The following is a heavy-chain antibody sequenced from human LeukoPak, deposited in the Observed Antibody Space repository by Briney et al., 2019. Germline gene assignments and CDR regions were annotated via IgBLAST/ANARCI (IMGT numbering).Heavy chain of an antibody. CDR1: GGSISSYY. CDR2: IYYSGST. D-gene: IGHD3-10*01. Sequence: SETLSLTCTVSGGSISSYYWGWIRQPPGKGLEWIGSIYYSGSTYYNPSLKSRVTISVDTSKNQFSLKLSSVTAADTAVYYCARLLVKSGWFDPWGQGTLVTVSS. J-gene: IGHJ5*02. V-gene: IGHV4-39*07. CDR3: ARLLVKSGWFDP.